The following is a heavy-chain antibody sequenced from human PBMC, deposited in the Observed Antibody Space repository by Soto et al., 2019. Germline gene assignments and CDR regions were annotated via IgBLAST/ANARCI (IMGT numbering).Heavy chain of an antibody. V-gene: IGHV3-30*18. CDR1: GFTFSSYG. D-gene: IGHD3-16*01. CDR2: ISYDVSNK. Sequence: GGYLRISCAASGFTFSSYGMHWVRQAPGKGLEWVAVISYDVSNKYYADSVKGRFTISRDNSKNTLYLQMNSLRAEDTAVYYCANGRLGGSFDYPGQATLGTVSS. CDR3: ANGRLGGSFDY. J-gene: IGHJ4*02.